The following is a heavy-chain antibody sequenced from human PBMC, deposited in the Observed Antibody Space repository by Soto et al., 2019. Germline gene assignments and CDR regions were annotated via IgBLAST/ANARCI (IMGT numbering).Heavy chain of an antibody. CDR2: ISGSGGST. J-gene: IGHJ4*02. CDR3: ATKPPAAAARPPDYFDY. D-gene: IGHD6-6*01. Sequence: GGSLRLSCAASGFTFSSYAMSWVRQAPGKGLEWVSAISGSGGSTYYADSVKGRFTISRDNSKNTLYLQMNSLRAEDTAVYYCATKPPAAAARPPDYFDYWGQGTLVTVSS. V-gene: IGHV3-23*01. CDR1: GFTFSSYA.